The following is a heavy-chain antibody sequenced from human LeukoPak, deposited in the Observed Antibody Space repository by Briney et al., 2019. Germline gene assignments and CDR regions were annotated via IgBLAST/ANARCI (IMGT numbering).Heavy chain of an antibody. J-gene: IGHJ4*02. CDR2: ISANGGGT. CDR3: AKGSSPFDY. Sequence: GGSLRLSCATSGLTSGIYAMSWVRQAPGKGLEWVSAISANGGGTYYADSVKGRFTISRDNSKNTLYLQMNSLRAEDTAVYYCAKGSSPFDYWGQGTLVTVSS. CDR1: GLTSGIYA. D-gene: IGHD6-13*01. V-gene: IGHV3-23*01.